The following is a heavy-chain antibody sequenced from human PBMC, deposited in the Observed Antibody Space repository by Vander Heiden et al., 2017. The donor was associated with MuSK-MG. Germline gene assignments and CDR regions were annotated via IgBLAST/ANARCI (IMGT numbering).Heavy chain of an antibody. Sequence: QVQLVQSGAEVKKPGASVKVYCKASGYTFTSYYMHWARQAPGQGLEWMGIINPSGGSTSYAQKFQGRVTMTRDTSTSTVYMELSSLRSVDTAVYYCARRSSWSPNWFDPWGQGTLVTVSS. CDR3: ARRSSWSPNWFDP. V-gene: IGHV1-46*01. D-gene: IGHD6-13*01. J-gene: IGHJ5*02. CDR1: GYTFTSYY. CDR2: INPSGGST.